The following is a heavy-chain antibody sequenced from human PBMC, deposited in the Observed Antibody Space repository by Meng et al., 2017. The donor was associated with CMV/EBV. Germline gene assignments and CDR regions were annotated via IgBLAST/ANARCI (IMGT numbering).Heavy chain of an antibody. CDR3: TTDPEPIFGVGPLFGF. V-gene: IGHV3-15*01. Sequence: GGSLRLSCAASGFAFSDARLTWVRQAPGKGLEWVGRIKSQGDGGTADHAAAVKGRFTISRDDSKNTLYLQMNSLRTEDTAVYYCTTDPEPIFGVGPLFGFWGQGTLVTVSS. CDR1: GFAFSDAR. D-gene: IGHD3-3*01. J-gene: IGHJ4*02. CDR2: IKSQGDGGTA.